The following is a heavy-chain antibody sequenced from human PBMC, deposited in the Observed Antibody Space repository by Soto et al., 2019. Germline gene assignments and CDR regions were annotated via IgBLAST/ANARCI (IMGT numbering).Heavy chain of an antibody. CDR1: GYTFTSYA. Sequence: QVQLVQSGAEVKKPGASVKVSCKASGYTFTSYAMHWVRQAPGQRLEWMGWINAGNGNTKYSQKFQGRVTITRDTSASTAYMELSSLRSEDTAVYYCARDLFPFSYGDLSYYYYYGMDVWGQGTTVTVSS. CDR2: INAGNGNT. D-gene: IGHD4-17*01. J-gene: IGHJ6*02. V-gene: IGHV1-3*01. CDR3: ARDLFPFSYGDLSYYYYYGMDV.